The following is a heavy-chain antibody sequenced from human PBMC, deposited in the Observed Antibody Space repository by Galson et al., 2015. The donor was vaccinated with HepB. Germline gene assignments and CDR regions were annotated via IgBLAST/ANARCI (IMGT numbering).Heavy chain of an antibody. J-gene: IGHJ4*02. D-gene: IGHD6-19*01. Sequence: SLRLSCAASGFTLKTYWMHWVRQAPGKGLVWVSRCNGDGSSTNYADSVRGRFTISRDNAKKMLYLQMKSLRADDTAVYYCARDGYSIGKSFDYWGRGTLVAVSS. CDR2: CNGDGSST. V-gene: IGHV3-74*01. CDR1: GFTLKTYW. CDR3: ARDGYSIGKSFDY.